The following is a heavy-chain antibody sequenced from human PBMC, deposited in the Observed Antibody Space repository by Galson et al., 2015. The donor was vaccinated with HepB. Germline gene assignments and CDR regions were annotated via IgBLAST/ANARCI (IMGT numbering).Heavy chain of an antibody. CDR2: MNPNSGKT. CDR3: ARAAKWHYDFWSGYLSGSWFDP. Sequence: SVKVSCKASGYTFTSYDINWVRQATGQGLEWMGWMNPNSGKTGYAQKFQGRVTMTRDTSIGTAYMELGSLRPEDTAVYYCARAAKWHYDFWSGYLSGSWFDPWGQGTLVTVSS. V-gene: IGHV1-8*01. CDR1: GYTFTSYD. D-gene: IGHD3-3*01. J-gene: IGHJ5*02.